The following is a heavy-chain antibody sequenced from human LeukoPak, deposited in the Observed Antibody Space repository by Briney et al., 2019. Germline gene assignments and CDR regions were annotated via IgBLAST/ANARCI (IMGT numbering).Heavy chain of an antibody. D-gene: IGHD4-17*01. CDR3: ARRLLTTVIPANEDAFDI. J-gene: IGHJ3*02. CDR2: IYYSGST. V-gene: IGHV4-39*01. CDR1: GGSISSSRYC. Sequence: SETLSLTCTVSGGSISSSRYCWGWIRQPPGRGLEWIGSIYYSGSTYYNPSLKSRVTISVDTSKNQFSLKLTSVTATDTAVYYCARRLLTTVIPANEDAFDIWGQGTMVTVSS.